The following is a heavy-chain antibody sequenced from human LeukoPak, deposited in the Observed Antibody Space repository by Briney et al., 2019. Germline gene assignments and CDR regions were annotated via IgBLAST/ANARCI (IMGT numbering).Heavy chain of an antibody. Sequence: GGSLRLSCAASGFTFRSYWMSWVRQAPGKGLELVANMKLDGSEEYYVDSVKGRFTISSDNAKNSLYLQMNSLRVDDTAVYYCARWARYCSSGSCYSWFDPWGQGTLVTVSS. V-gene: IGHV3-7*01. CDR2: MKLDGSEE. J-gene: IGHJ5*02. D-gene: IGHD2-15*01. CDR1: GFTFRSYW. CDR3: ARWARYCSSGSCYSWFDP.